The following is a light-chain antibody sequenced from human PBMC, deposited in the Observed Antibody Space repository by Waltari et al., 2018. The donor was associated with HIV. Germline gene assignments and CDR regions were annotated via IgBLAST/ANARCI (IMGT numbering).Light chain of an antibody. Sequence: DIVMTQSPLSLPVTPGEPASISCRSSQSLLHSNGYNSLDWYLQTPGQSPHLLIYLGSNRASGVPDRFSGSGSGTDFTLKISRVEAEDVGVYYCMQALQTPYTFGQGTKLEIK. V-gene: IGKV2-28*01. CDR3: MQALQTPYT. J-gene: IGKJ2*01. CDR1: QSLLHSNGYNS. CDR2: LGS.